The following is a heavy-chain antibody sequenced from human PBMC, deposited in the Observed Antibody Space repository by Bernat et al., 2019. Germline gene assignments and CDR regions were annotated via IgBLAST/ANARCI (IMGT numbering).Heavy chain of an antibody. Sequence: QVQLVQSGAEVKKPGASVKVSCKASGYTFTGYYMHWVRQAPGQGLEWMGWINPNSGGTNYAQTFQGRVTMTRDTSISTAYMELGRLRSDDTAVYYCARAYSSGWYRYDYWGQGTLVTVSS. CDR1: GYTFTGYY. V-gene: IGHV1-2*02. D-gene: IGHD6-19*01. CDR2: INPNSGGT. CDR3: ARAYSSGWYRYDY. J-gene: IGHJ4*02.